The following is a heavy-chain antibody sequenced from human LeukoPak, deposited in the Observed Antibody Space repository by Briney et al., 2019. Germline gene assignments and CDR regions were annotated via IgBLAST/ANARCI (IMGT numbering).Heavy chain of an antibody. J-gene: IGHJ3*02. V-gene: IGHV1-18*01. CDR1: GYTFTSYG. D-gene: IGHD2-21*02. Sequence: GASVKVSCKASGYTFTSYGISWVRQAPGQGLEGMGWISAYNGNTNYAQKLQGRVTMTTDTSTSTAYMELRSLRSDHTAVYYCARDCGGDCYNTDDAFDIWGQGTMVTVSS. CDR3: ARDCGGDCYNTDDAFDI. CDR2: ISAYNGNT.